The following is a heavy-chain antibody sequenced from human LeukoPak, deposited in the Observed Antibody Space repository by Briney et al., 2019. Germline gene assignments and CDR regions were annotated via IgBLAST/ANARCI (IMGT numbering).Heavy chain of an antibody. J-gene: IGHJ4*02. V-gene: IGHV1-2*02. Sequence: GASVKVSCKASGYTFTGYYLHWVRQAPGQGLEWVGWINPNSGGTKYAQKFQGRVTMARDTSIRTAYMELSRLRSDDTAVYYCARDYYYDSSGSFDYWGQGTLVTVSS. CDR1: GYTFTGYY. CDR2: INPNSGGT. CDR3: ARDYYYDSSGSFDY. D-gene: IGHD3-22*01.